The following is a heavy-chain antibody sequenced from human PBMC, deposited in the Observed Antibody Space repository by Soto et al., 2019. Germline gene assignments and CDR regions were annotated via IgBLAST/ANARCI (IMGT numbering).Heavy chain of an antibody. CDR2: INAGNGNT. J-gene: IGHJ6*02. Sequence: ASVKVSFKASGYIFTGYAMHWVRQAPGQRLEWMAWINAGNGNTRYSQKFQGRVTITRDTSASTAHMELSSLKSEDTAVYYCARAGTVFGLLGNYYGMDVWGQGTTVTVSS. V-gene: IGHV1-3*01. D-gene: IGHD3-3*01. CDR3: ARAGTVFGLLGNYYGMDV. CDR1: GYIFTGYA.